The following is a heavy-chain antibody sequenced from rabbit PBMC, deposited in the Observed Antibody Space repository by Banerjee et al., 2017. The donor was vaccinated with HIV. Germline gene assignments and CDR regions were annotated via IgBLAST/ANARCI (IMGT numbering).Heavy chain of an antibody. Sequence: LEESGGGLVQPEGSLALTCKASGFSFSNKAVMCWVRQAPGKGLEWIACINAVTGKAVYASWAKGRFTFSKTSSTTVTLQMTSLTAADTATYFCARDTGSSFSSYGMDLWGPGTLVTVS. CDR1: GFSFSNKAV. CDR3: ARDTGSSFSSYGMDL. CDR2: INAVTGKA. J-gene: IGHJ6*01. D-gene: IGHD8-1*01. V-gene: IGHV1S45*01.